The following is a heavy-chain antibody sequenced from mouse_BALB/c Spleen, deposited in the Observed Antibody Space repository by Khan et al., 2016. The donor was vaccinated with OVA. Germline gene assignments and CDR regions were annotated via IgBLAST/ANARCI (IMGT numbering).Heavy chain of an antibody. CDR3: AREDYYGSSHYAMDY. CDR2: ISPGSGTP. V-gene: IGHV1S41*01. Sequence: DLVKPGASVKLSCKASGYTFTSYWINWIKQRPGQGLEWIGRISPGSGTPYYNEMFKGKATLTVDTSSSTAYIQLSSLSSEDSAVYFGAREDYYGSSHYAMDYWGQGTSVTVSS. J-gene: IGHJ4*01. CDR1: GYTFTSYW. D-gene: IGHD1-1*01.